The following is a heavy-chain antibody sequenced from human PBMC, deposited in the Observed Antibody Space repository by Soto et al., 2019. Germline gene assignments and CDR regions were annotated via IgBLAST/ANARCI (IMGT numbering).Heavy chain of an antibody. CDR1: GYTFSNYG. V-gene: IGHV1-18*01. CDR3: ARDPGFGFGYSFAFAMAV. J-gene: IGHJ6*02. CDR2: ISGYNGNT. D-gene: IGHD5-18*01. Sequence: QVQLVQSGAEVKKPGASVKVSCKASGYTFSNYGISWVRQGPGQGLEWMGWISGYNGNTHYEEKVQDRIKMTTDTSTSTTYLELRSLRSDGTAVYFCARDPGFGFGYSFAFAMAVWGQGTTVTVSS.